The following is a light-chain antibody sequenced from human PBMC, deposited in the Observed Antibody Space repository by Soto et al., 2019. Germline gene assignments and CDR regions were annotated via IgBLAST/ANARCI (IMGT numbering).Light chain of an antibody. CDR1: QSVSSN. Sequence: EIVMTQSPATLSVSPGERATLSCRPSQSVSSNLAWYQQKPGQAPRLLIYGASTRATGIPARFSGSGSGTEFTLTISSLQSEDFAVYYCQHYSNWPPWTFGQGTKVEV. CDR2: GAS. CDR3: QHYSNWPPWT. V-gene: IGKV3-15*01. J-gene: IGKJ1*01.